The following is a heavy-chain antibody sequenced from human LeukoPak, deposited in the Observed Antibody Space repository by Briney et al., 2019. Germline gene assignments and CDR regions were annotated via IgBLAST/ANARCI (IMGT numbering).Heavy chain of an antibody. Sequence: SETLSLTCTVSGGSISSYYWSWIRQPTGKGLEWIGYIYYSGSTNYNPSLKSRVTISVDTSKNQFSLKLSSVTAADTAVYYCARATSGYSSSWFAPELDYWGQGTLVTVSS. V-gene: IGHV4-59*01. CDR3: ARATSGYSSSWFAPELDY. J-gene: IGHJ4*02. CDR1: GGSISSYY. CDR2: IYYSGST. D-gene: IGHD6-13*01.